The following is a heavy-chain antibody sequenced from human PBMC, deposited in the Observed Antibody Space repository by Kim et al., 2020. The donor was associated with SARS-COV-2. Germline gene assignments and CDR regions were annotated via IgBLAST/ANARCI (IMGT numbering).Heavy chain of an antibody. V-gene: IGHV3-23*01. D-gene: IGHD3-22*01. Sequence: VQGRSTISRDTTKTTLYLQMNGLRAEDTAVYYCAKDGGLYYYDSSGYWDYWGQGTLVTVSS. J-gene: IGHJ4*02. CDR3: AKDGGLYYYDSSGYWDY.